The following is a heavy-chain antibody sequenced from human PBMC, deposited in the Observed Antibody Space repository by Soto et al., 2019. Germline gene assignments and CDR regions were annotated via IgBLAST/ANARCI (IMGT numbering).Heavy chain of an antibody. CDR3: ARGNHRWLQVGYFDL. CDR2: IIPIFGTA. D-gene: IGHD5-12*01. Sequence: QVQLVQSGAEVKKPGSSVTVSCKASGGTFSSYTISWVRQAPGQGLEWMGGIIPIFGTANYAQKFQGRVTITADESTSTAYMELSSLRSEDTAGYYCARGNHRWLQVGYFDLWGRGTLVTVSS. V-gene: IGHV1-69*12. J-gene: IGHJ2*01. CDR1: GGTFSSYT.